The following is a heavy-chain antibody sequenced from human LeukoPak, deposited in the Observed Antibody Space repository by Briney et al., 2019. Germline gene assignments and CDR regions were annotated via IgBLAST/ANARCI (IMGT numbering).Heavy chain of an antibody. CDR3: ARWFPAMVRGVITYYFDY. J-gene: IGHJ4*02. D-gene: IGHD3-10*01. Sequence: ASVKVSYKASGYTFTSYDINWVRQATGQGLEWMGWMNPNSGNTGYAQKFQGRVTMTRNTSISTAYMELSSLRSEDTAVYYCARWFPAMVRGVITYYFDYWGQGTLVTVSS. V-gene: IGHV1-8*01. CDR1: GYTFTSYD. CDR2: MNPNSGNT.